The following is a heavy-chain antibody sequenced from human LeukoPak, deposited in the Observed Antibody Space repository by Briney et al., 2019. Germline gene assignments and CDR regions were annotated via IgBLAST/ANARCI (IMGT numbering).Heavy chain of an antibody. D-gene: IGHD6-13*01. V-gene: IGHV4-34*01. CDR3: ARVMGQQLVRRWFDP. CDR2: INHSGST. J-gene: IGHJ5*02. CDR1: GGSFSGYY. Sequence: SETLSLTCAVHGGSFSGYYWSWIRQPPGKGLEWIGEINHSGSTNYNPSLKSRVTISVDTSKNQFSLKLSSVTAADTAVYYCARVMGQQLVRRWFDPWGQGTLVTVSS.